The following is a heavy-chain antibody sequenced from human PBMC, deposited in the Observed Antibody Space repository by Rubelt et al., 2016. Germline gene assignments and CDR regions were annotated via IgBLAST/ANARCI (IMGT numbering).Heavy chain of an antibody. CDR2: IIPILGIA. D-gene: IGHD6-19*01. CDR3: ASLQYSSGWYSDY. CDR1: GGTFSSYA. Sequence: QVQLVQSGAEVKKPGSSVKVSCKASGGTFSSYAISWVRQAPGQGLEWMGRIIPILGIANYDEKFPVRVTITADKPTRTAYMELSSLRAEDTAVYYCASLQYSSGWYSDYWGQGTLVTVSS. J-gene: IGHJ4*02. V-gene: IGHV1-69*04.